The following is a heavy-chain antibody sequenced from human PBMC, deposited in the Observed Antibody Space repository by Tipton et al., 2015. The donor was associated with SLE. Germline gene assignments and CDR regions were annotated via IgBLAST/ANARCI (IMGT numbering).Heavy chain of an antibody. CDR3: ARGGGHYGDYVYGYYMDV. CDR1: GFPFSRYA. D-gene: IGHD4-17*01. Sequence: SLRLSCTASGFPFSRYAMSWVRQAPGKGLEWVSAISGIGASTYYADSVKGRFTISRGNSKNTLFLQMNSLRADDTAVYYCARGGGHYGDYVYGYYMDVWGKGTTVTVSS. CDR2: ISGIGAST. V-gene: IGHV3-23*01. J-gene: IGHJ6*03.